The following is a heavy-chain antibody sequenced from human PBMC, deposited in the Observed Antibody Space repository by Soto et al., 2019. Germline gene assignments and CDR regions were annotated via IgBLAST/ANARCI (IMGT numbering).Heavy chain of an antibody. CDR3: VSNLSHGYSGNV. J-gene: IGHJ3*01. V-gene: IGHV4-30-4*01. Sequence: QVQLQESGPGLVKPSQTLSLACTVSGAIVTSGANYWSWVRQAPGKGLEWIGCVYDSGITYYTPALRSRATVSLDRPINQVSLKLSSATAADSAVYFCVSNLSHGYSGNVWVRGTMVTVSS. CDR1: GAIVTSGANY. D-gene: IGHD5-18*01. CDR2: VYDSGIT.